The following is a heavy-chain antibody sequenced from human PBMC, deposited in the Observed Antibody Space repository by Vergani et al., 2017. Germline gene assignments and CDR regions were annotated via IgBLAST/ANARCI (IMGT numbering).Heavy chain of an antibody. J-gene: IGHJ5*01. V-gene: IGHV3-74*03. CDR3: ARARCIETCYMSNWLDS. CDR2: IKSEGSIT. CDR1: GFSFNSYW. Sequence: VQLVESGGNVVQSGTSLRLSCAASGFSFNSYWMHWVRQVPGKGLLWVSRIKSEGSITAYADSVKGRFTISRDNAQNTLYLQMNSLRVEDTGVYYCARARCIETCYMSNWLDSWGQGTLVTVSS. D-gene: IGHD3-9*01.